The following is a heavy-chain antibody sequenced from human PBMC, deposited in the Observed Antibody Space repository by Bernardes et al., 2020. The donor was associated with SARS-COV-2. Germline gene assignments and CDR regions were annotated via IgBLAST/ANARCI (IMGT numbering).Heavy chain of an antibody. J-gene: IGHJ4*03. CDR3: ARVAFSSVWYIDY. D-gene: IGHD6-25*01. CDR1: GFTFSNYW. Sequence: GGSLRLSCAASGFTFSNYWMHWVRQAPGKGLVWVSRINTDGSSTNYADSVMGLFTISRDNAKNTLYLQMNSLRTEDTAVYYCARVAFSSVWYIDYWGQGTTVTVSS. V-gene: IGHV3-74*01. CDR2: INTDGSST.